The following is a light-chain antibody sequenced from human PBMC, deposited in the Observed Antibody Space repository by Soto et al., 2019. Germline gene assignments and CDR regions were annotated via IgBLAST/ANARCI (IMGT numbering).Light chain of an antibody. CDR3: QQRNIWPPVT. CDR2: GAF. CDR1: PSVNNF. J-gene: IGKJ5*01. V-gene: IGKV3-11*01. Sequence: EIVLTQSPATLSLSPGERATLSCRASPSVNNFLAWYQQKPGQAPRLLIYGAFKWATGIPARFSGSGSGTDFTLTISSLEPEDSAIYYCQQRNIWPPVTFGQRTRLEIK.